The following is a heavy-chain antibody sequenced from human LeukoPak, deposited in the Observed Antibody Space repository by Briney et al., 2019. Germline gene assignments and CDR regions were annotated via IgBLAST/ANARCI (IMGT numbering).Heavy chain of an antibody. J-gene: IGHJ3*02. Sequence: PSETLSLTCTVSGGSVNSNNYYWAWVRQTPGKGLEWIGAVYFTGSTQYNPSLKSRVTISVDTSKDQFSLNLSSVTAADTAVYYCARGRSSTAYDAFDIWGQGTMVTVSS. CDR2: VYFTGST. CDR3: ARGRSSTAYDAFDI. V-gene: IGHV4-39*07. D-gene: IGHD2-2*01. CDR1: GGSVNSNNYY.